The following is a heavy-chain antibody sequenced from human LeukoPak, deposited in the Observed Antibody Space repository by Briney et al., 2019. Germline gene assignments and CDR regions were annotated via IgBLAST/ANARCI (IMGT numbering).Heavy chain of an antibody. V-gene: IGHV4-31*03. CDR3: ARPIVGATTGHLWFDP. CDR2: IYYSGST. CDR1: GGSISSGGYY. Sequence: SETLSLTCTVSGGSISSGGYYWSWIRQHPGKGLEWIGYIYYSGSTYYNPSLKSRVTISVDRSKNQFSLKLSSVTAADTAVYYCARPIVGATTGHLWFDPWGQGTLVTVSS. J-gene: IGHJ5*02. D-gene: IGHD1-26*01.